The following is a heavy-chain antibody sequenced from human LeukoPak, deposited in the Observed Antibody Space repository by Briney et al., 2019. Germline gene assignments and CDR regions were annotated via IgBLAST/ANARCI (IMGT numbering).Heavy chain of an antibody. V-gene: IGHV3-30-3*01. CDR1: GFVFSKYA. CDR3: ARDPYSHDSSGFSYFLQY. CDR2: VSYDGDFK. J-gene: IGHJ4*02. D-gene: IGHD6-19*01. Sequence: GGSLRLSCVGSGFVFSKYAVHWVRQAPGKGLEWVAVVSYDGDFKLYGDSVKGRFTISRDNSQNMLFLQMNDLRPQDAATYFCARDPYSHDSSGFSYFLQYWGQGTLVTVSS.